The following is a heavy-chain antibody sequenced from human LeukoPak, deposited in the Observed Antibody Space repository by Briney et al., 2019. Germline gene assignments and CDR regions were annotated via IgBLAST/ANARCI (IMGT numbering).Heavy chain of an antibody. V-gene: IGHV3-11*01. D-gene: IGHD3-22*01. Sequence: GGSLRLSCAASGFTFSDYYMSWIRQAPGKGLEWVSCISSSGSTIYYADSVKGRFTISRDNAKNSLYLQMNSLRAEDTAVYYCARVRITMIVVVSIWFDPWGQGTLVTVSS. J-gene: IGHJ5*02. CDR2: ISSSGSTI. CDR1: GFTFSDYY. CDR3: ARVRITMIVVVSIWFDP.